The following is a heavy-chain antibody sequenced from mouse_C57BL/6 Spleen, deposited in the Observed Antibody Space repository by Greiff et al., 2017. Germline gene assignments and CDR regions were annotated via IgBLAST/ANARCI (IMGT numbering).Heavy chain of an antibody. CDR2: INPNNGGT. Sequence: EVQLQQSGPELVKPGASVKMSCKASGYTFTDYNMHWVKQSHGKSLEWIGYINPNNGGTSYNQKFKGKATLTVNKSSSTAYMELRSLTSEDSAVYYCARERYYDYDEAAMDYWGKGTSVTVSS. V-gene: IGHV1-22*01. CDR3: ARERYYDYDEAAMDY. J-gene: IGHJ4*01. CDR1: GYTFTDYN. D-gene: IGHD2-4*01.